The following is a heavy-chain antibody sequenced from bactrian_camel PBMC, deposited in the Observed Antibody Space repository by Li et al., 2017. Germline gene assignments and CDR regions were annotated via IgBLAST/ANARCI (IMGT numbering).Heavy chain of an antibody. D-gene: IGHD3*01. CDR2: IHRNGVTT. CDR3: AAGTLLHNGLNYYCSNYAYYQ. CDR1: AFTFSNYD. J-gene: IGHJ4*01. V-gene: IGHV3S40*01. Sequence: VQLVESGGGLVQPGGSLRLSCAASAFTFSNYDMSWVRQAPGKGLEWVSAIHRNGVTTYYADSVKGRFTISQDNAKNTLYLQMNNLKPEDTAMYYCAAGTLLHNGLNYYCSNYAYYQWGQGTQVTVS.